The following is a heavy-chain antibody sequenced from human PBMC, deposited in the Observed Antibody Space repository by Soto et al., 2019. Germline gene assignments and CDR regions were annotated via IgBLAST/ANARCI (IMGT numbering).Heavy chain of an antibody. CDR2: IWYDGSNK. Sequence: QVQLVESGGGVVQPGRSLRLSCAASGFTFSSYGMHWARQAPGKGLEWVAVIWYDGSNKYYADSVKGRFTISRDNSKNTLYLQMSSLRAEDTAVYYCARGRGYCGGDCYDHDAFDIWGQGTMVTVSS. D-gene: IGHD2-21*02. CDR1: GFTFSSYG. V-gene: IGHV3-33*01. J-gene: IGHJ3*02. CDR3: ARGRGYCGGDCYDHDAFDI.